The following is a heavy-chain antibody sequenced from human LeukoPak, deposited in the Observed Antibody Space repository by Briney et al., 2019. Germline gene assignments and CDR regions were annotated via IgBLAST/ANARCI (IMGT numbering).Heavy chain of an antibody. V-gene: IGHV4-59*08. J-gene: IGHJ4*02. CDR2: INNGGST. CDR3: ARSMLTTNFDY. Sequence: NPSETLSLTCSVSDASIRSHYWSWIRQPPGKGLEWIGYINNGGSTTYNPSLKSRVTISIDTSKNQFSLKLNSVTAADTAVYYCARSMLTTNFDYWGQGTLVTVSS. CDR1: DASIRSHY. D-gene: IGHD4/OR15-4a*01.